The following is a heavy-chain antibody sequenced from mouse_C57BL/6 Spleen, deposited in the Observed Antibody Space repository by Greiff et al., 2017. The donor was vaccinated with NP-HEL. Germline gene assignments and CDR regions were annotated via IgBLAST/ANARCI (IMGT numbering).Heavy chain of an antibody. J-gene: IGHJ1*03. D-gene: IGHD1-1*01. CDR1: GYTFTSYW. CDR2: IDPSDSET. CDR3: ARGHYGSRHWYFDV. Sequence: QVQLKQPGAELVRPGSSVKLSCKASGYTFTSYWMHWVKQRPIQGLEWIGNIDPSDSETHYNQKFKDKATLTVDKSSSTAYMQLSSLTSEDSAVYYCARGHYGSRHWYFDVWGTGTTVTVSS. V-gene: IGHV1-52*01.